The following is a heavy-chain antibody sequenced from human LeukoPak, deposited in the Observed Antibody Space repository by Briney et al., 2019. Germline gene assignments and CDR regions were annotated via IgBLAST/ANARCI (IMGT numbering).Heavy chain of an antibody. CDR1: GYTLTSFG. V-gene: IGHV1-18*01. D-gene: IGHD6-13*01. CDR2: SNTNTGNT. CDR3: ARDGSSSWYQN. Sequence: GASVKVSCKASGYTLTSFGISWVRQAPGQGLEWVGWSNTNTGNTNYAQKFQGRVTMTTDTSTSTAYMEVRSLRSDDTAVYYCARDGSSSWYQNWGQGTLVTVSS. J-gene: IGHJ4*02.